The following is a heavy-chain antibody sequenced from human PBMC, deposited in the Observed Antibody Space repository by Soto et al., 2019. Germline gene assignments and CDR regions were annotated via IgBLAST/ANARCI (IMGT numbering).Heavy chain of an antibody. D-gene: IGHD2-2*02. V-gene: IGHV4-39*01. J-gene: IGHJ4*02. CDR2: IYYSGST. CDR3: ARHVTGLGYCSSISCYTDY. CDR1: GGSISSSSYY. Sequence: SETLSLTCTVSGGSISSSSYYWGWIRQPPGKGLEWIGSIYYSGSTYYNPSLKSRVTISVDTSKNQYSLKLSSVTAADTAVYFCARHVTGLGYCSSISCYTDYWGQGTLVTVSS.